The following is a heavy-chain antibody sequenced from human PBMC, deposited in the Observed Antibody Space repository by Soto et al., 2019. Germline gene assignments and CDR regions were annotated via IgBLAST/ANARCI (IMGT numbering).Heavy chain of an antibody. CDR3: AKEGGYSSGWAPLDY. J-gene: IGHJ4*02. D-gene: IGHD6-19*01. CDR2: ISGSGGST. Sequence: EVQLLESGGGLVQPGGSLRLSCAASGFTFSSYAMSWVRQAPGKGLEWVSAISGSGGSTYYADSVKGRFTISRDNSKNTRLLQMNSLRAEDTAVYYCAKEGGYSSGWAPLDYWGQGTLVTVSS. CDR1: GFTFSSYA. V-gene: IGHV3-23*01.